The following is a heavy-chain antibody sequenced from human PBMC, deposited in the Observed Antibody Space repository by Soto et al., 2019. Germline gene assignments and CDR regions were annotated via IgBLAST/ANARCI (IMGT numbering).Heavy chain of an antibody. CDR1: GYTFTSYG. J-gene: IGHJ6*03. CDR3: ARGAQAADYYYSMDV. Sequence: EASVKVSCKASGYTFTSYGISWVRQAPGQGLEWMGWISAYNGNTNYAQKLQGRVTMTTDTSTSTAYMELRSLRSDDTAVYYCARGAQAADYYYSMDVWGKGTTVTVS. V-gene: IGHV1-18*01. CDR2: ISAYNGNT.